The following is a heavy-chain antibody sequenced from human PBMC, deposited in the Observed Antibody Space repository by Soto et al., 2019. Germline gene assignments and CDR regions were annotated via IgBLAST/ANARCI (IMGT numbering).Heavy chain of an antibody. D-gene: IGHD1-1*01. Sequence: SETLSLTCTVSGGSIINPEDNWTWIRQPPGKGLDYIGYITYRGNTWYKSSLKSRIKMSVATSKNQFSLRLTSVTAADTAVYYCARNRPHLQKTTGRIDPRGQRMLVTLSS. J-gene: IGHJ1*01. CDR2: ITYRGNT. CDR3: ARNRPHLQKTTGRIDP. V-gene: IGHV4-30-4*01. CDR1: GGSIINPEDN.